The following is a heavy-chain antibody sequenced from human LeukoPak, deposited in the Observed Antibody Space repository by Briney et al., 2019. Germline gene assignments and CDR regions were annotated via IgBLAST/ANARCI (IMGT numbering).Heavy chain of an antibody. J-gene: IGHJ6*02. CDR3: ARGGPYYYGSGSRYGLDI. CDR1: GFTFTSYA. Sequence: GGSLRLSCAASGFTFTSYAMSWVRQTPGRGLEWVSGIGGSGGSPYYADSVKGRFTISRDNSKNTLYLQMSSLRAEDTAVYYCARGGPYYYGSGSRYGLDIWGQGTTVTVSS. V-gene: IGHV3-23*01. CDR2: IGGSGGSP. D-gene: IGHD3-10*01.